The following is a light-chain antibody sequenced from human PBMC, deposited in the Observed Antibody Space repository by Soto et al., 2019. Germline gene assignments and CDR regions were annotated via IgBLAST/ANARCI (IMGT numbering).Light chain of an antibody. V-gene: IGKV3-15*01. CDR1: ETISTN. J-gene: IGKJ1*01. CDR3: QQYKDWPTT. CDR2: GSS. Sequence: EIVLTQSPATVSVSPGERATLSCRATETISTNLAWFQRKPGQPPRLLIYGSSTRATGVPDRFSGSGSGTEFTLTITSLQSEDFGVYFCQQYKDWPTTFGQGTKVDIK.